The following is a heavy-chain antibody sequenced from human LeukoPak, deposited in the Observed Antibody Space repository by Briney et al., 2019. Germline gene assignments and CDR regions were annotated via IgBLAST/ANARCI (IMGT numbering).Heavy chain of an antibody. CDR2: IQYGGSNE. Sequence: PGGSLRLSCAASGFSFGNCGMHWVRQAPGKGLEWVAFIQYGGSNEYYADSVKGRFTISRDNSKNTLYLLMNSLRAEDTAMYYCAKDTWSWGQGTLVTVSS. CDR1: GFSFGNCG. J-gene: IGHJ5*02. CDR3: AKDTWS. D-gene: IGHD2-8*02. V-gene: IGHV3-30*02.